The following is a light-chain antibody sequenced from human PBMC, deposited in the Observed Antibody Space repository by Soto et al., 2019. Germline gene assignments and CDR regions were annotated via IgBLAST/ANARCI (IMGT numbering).Light chain of an antibody. CDR1: SSDVGRYNY. CDR2: DVS. V-gene: IGLV2-14*03. CDR3: GSFTSSSTYV. Sequence: QSVLAQPASVSGSPGQSITISCTGTSSDVGRYNYVSWYQQHPGKAPKLTIYDVSSRPSGVSSRFSGSKSGNTASLTISGLQAEDEADYYCGSFTSSSTYVFGTGTKVTVL. J-gene: IGLJ1*01.